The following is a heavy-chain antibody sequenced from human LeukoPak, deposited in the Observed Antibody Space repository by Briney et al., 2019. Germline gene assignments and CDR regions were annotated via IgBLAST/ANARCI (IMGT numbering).Heavy chain of an antibody. D-gene: IGHD2-2*01. CDR2: INAGNGNT. J-gene: IGHJ5*02. CDR3: ARTRLHCSSTSCPPNWFDP. V-gene: IGHV1-3*01. CDR1: GYTFTSYA. Sequence: ASVKVSCKASGYTFTSYAMHWVRQAPGQRLERMGWINAGNGNTKYSQKFQGRVTITRDTSASTAYMELSSLRSEDTAVYYCARTRLHCSSTSCPPNWFDPWGQGTLVTVSS.